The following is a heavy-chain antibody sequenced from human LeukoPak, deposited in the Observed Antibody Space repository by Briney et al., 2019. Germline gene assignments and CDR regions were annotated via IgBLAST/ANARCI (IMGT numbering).Heavy chain of an antibody. CDR1: GFTFSSYS. CDR3: ARDRDYYDSSGSSDY. V-gene: IGHV3-21*01. Sequence: GGSLRLSCAASGFTFSSYSMNWVRQAPGKGLEWVSSISSSSSYIYYADSVKGRFTISTDNAKNSLYLQMNSLRAEDTAVYYCARDRDYYDSSGSSDYWGQGTLVTVSS. D-gene: IGHD3-22*01. J-gene: IGHJ4*02. CDR2: ISSSSSYI.